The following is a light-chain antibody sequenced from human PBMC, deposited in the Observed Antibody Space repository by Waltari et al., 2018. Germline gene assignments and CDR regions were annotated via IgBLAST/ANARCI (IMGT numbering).Light chain of an antibody. CDR2: GAS. V-gene: IGKV3-15*01. J-gene: IGKJ2*01. Sequence: EIVMTQSPATLSVSPGKIATISCRASQSVSSNLAWYQQKPGQTPRLLIYGASTRATGIPARFSGSGSGTEFTLTISSLQSEDFAVYYCQQYNNWPPYTFGQGTKLEIK. CDR1: QSVSSN. CDR3: QQYNNWPPYT.